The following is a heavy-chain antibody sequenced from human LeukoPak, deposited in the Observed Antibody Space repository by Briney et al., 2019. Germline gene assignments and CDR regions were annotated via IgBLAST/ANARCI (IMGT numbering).Heavy chain of an antibody. CDR3: ARGKQLVAPHNWFDP. J-gene: IGHJ5*02. CDR1: GYTFTSYD. CDR2: MNPNSGNT. Sequence: ASVKVSCKASGYTFTSYDTNWVRQATGQGLEWMGWMNPNSGNTGYAQKFQGRVTMTRNTSISTAYMELSSLRSEDTAVYYCARGKQLVAPHNWFDPWGQGTLVTVSS. V-gene: IGHV1-8*01. D-gene: IGHD6-6*01.